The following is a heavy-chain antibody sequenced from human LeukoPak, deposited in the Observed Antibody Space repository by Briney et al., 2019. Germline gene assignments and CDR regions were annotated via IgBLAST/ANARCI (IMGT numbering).Heavy chain of an antibody. Sequence: GGSLRLSCAASGFTFTTYWMGWVRQAPGKGLEWVGRIKSQTDNGTTDYAAPVKGRFTISRDDSKNTLYLQMNSLKTEDTAVYYCTTFYYWGQGTLVTVSS. V-gene: IGHV3-15*01. CDR2: IKSQTDNGTT. CDR3: TTFYY. J-gene: IGHJ4*02. CDR1: GFTFTTYW.